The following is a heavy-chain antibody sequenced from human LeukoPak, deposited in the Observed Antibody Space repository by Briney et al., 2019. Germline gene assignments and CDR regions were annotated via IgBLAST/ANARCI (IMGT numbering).Heavy chain of an antibody. D-gene: IGHD3-22*01. Sequence: SQTLSLTCTVSGGSISSGDYYWSWIRQPPGKGLEWIGYIYYSGSTNYNPSLKSRVTISVDTSKNQFSLKLSSVTAADTAVYYCARVHESNYYDSSGYLIEYYFDYWGQGTLVTVSS. CDR2: IYYSGST. CDR3: ARVHESNYYDSSGYLIEYYFDY. V-gene: IGHV4-61*08. J-gene: IGHJ4*02. CDR1: GGSISSGDYY.